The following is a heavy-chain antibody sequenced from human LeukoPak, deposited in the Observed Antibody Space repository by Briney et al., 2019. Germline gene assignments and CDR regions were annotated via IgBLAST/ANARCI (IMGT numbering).Heavy chain of an antibody. CDR1: GGSISSYY. J-gene: IGHJ3*01. V-gene: IGHV4-59*08. CDR3: ARGLGGSYGAWYAFDF. D-gene: IGHD5-18*01. CDR2: IYYSGST. Sequence: PSETLSLTCTVSGGSISSYYWSWIRQPPGKRLEWSGYIYYSGSTNYNPSLKSRVTISVDTSKNHFSLKLSSVTAADTAVYYCARGLGGSYGAWYAFDFWGQGTMVTVSS.